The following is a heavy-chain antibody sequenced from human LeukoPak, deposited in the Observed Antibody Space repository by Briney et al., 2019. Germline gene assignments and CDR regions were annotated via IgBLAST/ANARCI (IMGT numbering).Heavy chain of an antibody. V-gene: IGHV4-30-4*07. CDR1: GGSISSGGYS. Sequence: SQTLSLTCAVSGGSISSGGYSWSWIRQPPGKAMEFIAYIYYTGNTYFNPSLKSRVTISVDTSKNQFSLKLSSVTAADTAVYYCARVRGYSSGWYRYFDYWGQGTLVTVSS. CDR2: IYYTGNT. D-gene: IGHD6-19*01. CDR3: ARVRGYSSGWYRYFDY. J-gene: IGHJ4*02.